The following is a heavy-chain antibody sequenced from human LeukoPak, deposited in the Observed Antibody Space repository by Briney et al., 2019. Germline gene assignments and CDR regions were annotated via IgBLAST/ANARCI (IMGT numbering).Heavy chain of an antibody. J-gene: IGHJ4*02. CDR1: GYTFTSYD. D-gene: IGHD3-22*01. CDR2: MNPNSGDT. V-gene: IGHV1-8*01. Sequence: ASVKVSCKASGYTFTSYDINWVRQASGQGPEWMGWMNPNSGDTGYAQKFQGRVTMTRSTTTSTAYMELSSLRSEDTAVYYCARPRSAYYDSSGYDLWGQGTLVTVSS. CDR3: ARPRSAYYDSSGYDL.